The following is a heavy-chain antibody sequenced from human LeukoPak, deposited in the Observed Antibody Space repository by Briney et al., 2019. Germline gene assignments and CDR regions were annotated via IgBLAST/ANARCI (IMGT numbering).Heavy chain of an antibody. D-gene: IGHD3-22*01. CDR1: GGSFSGYY. Sequence: SETLSLTCAVYGGSFSGYYWSWIRQPPGKGLEWIGEINHSGSTNYNPSLKSRVTISVDTSKNQFSLKLSSVTAADTAVYYCARGRRYYYDSSAPNWFDPWGQGTLVTVSS. V-gene: IGHV4-34*01. J-gene: IGHJ5*02. CDR3: ARGRRYYYDSSAPNWFDP. CDR2: INHSGST.